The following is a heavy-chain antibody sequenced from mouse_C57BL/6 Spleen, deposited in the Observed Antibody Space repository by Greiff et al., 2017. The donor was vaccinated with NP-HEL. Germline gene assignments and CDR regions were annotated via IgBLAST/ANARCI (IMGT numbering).Heavy chain of an antibody. CDR3: ARWDYGSSYGNY. Sequence: VQLQQSGAELVRPGTSVKLSCKASGYTFTSYWMHWVKQRPGQGLEWIGVIDPSDSYTNYNQKFKGKATLTVDTSSSTAYMQLSSLTSEDSAVYYCARWDYGSSYGNYWGQGTTLTVSS. V-gene: IGHV1-59*01. D-gene: IGHD1-1*01. CDR1: GYTFTSYW. CDR2: IDPSDSYT. J-gene: IGHJ2*01.